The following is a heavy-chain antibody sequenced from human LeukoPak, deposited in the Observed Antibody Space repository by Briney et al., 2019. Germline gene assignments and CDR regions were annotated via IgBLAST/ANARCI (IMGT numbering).Heavy chain of an antibody. Sequence: PGGSLRLSCAASGFTVSSNYMSWVRQAPGKGLEWVSVIYSGGSTYYADSVKGRFTISRHNSKNTLYLQMNSLRAEDTAVYYCARKEYSSGWSRALDYWGQGTLVTVSS. D-gene: IGHD6-19*01. CDR3: ARKEYSSGWSRALDY. CDR2: IYSGGST. J-gene: IGHJ4*02. CDR1: GFTVSSNY. V-gene: IGHV3-53*01.